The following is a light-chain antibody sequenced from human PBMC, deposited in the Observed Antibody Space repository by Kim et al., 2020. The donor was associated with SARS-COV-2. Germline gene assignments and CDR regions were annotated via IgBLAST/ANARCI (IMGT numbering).Light chain of an antibody. V-gene: IGLV3-19*01. CDR3: NSRDSNDNVV. CDR2: GKN. J-gene: IGLJ2*01. CDR1: SRRSYY. Sequence: VALGQTVRITCQGDSRRSYYATWYQQKPGQAPILVIYGKNNRPSGIPDRFSGSSSGNTASLTITGAQAEDEADYYCNSRDSNDNVVFGGGTNLTVL.